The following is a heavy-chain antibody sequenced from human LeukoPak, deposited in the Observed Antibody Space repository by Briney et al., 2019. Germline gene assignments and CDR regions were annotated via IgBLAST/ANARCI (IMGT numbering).Heavy chain of an antibody. J-gene: IGHJ4*02. CDR3: ATYGRLGY. CDR1: GYSISSGYY. CDR2: IYYSGST. Sequence: SETLSLTCTVSGYSISSGYYWGWIRQPPGKGLEWIGSIYYSGSTYYNPSLKSRVIISVDTSKNQFSLKLSSVTAADTAVYYCATYGRLGYWGQGTLVTVSS. D-gene: IGHD2-15*01. V-gene: IGHV4-38-2*02.